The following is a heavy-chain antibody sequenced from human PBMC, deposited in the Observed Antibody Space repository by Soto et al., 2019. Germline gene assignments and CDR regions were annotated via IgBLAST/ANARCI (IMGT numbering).Heavy chain of an antibody. V-gene: IGHV1-69*02. CDR1: GGTFSSYT. J-gene: IGHJ4*02. CDR3: AARSGYDSPFDY. D-gene: IGHD5-12*01. CDR2: IIPILGIA. Sequence: ASVKVSCKASGGTFSSYTISWVRQAPGQGLEWMGRIIPILGIANYAQKFQGRVTITADKSTSTAYMELSSLRSEDTAVYYCAARSGYDSPFDYWGQGTLVTVSS.